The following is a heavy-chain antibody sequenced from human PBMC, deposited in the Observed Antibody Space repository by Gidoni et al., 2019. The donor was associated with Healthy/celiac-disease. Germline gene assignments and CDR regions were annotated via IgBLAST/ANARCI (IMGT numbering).Heavy chain of an antibody. CDR2: ISGSGGST. Sequence: EVQLLESGGGLVQPGGSLRLSCAASGFTFSSYAMSWVRQAPGKGLEWVSAISGSGGSTYYADSVKGRFTISRDNSKNTLYLQMNSLRAEDTAVYYCAGIGGGYEGFDYWGQGTLVTVSS. V-gene: IGHV3-23*01. J-gene: IGHJ4*02. CDR1: GFTFSSYA. D-gene: IGHD5-12*01. CDR3: AGIGGGYEGFDY.